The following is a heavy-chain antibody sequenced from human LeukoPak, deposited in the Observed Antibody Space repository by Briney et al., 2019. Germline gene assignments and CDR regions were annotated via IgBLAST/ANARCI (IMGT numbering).Heavy chain of an antibody. CDR1: GGSISSGGYY. J-gene: IGHJ4*02. CDR3: ARATLGANFDY. Sequence: ASETLSLTCTVSGGSISSGGYYWSWIRQHPGKGLEWIGYIYYTGSTYYNPSLGSRVTISVDTSKHQFSLKLSSVTAADTAVYYCARATLGANFDYWGQGNLVTVYS. V-gene: IGHV4-31*03. CDR2: IYYTGST. D-gene: IGHD1-26*01.